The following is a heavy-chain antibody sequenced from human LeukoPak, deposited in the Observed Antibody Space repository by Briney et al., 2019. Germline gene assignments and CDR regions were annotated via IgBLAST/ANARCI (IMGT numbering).Heavy chain of an antibody. CDR2: INHSGST. CDR1: GGSFSGYY. CDR3: ARAARTTVTADFDY. V-gene: IGHV4-34*01. D-gene: IGHD4-17*01. J-gene: IGHJ4*02. Sequence: PSETLSLTCAVYGGSFSGYYWSWIRQPPGKGLEWIGEINHSGSTNYNPSLKSRVTISVDTSKNQFSLKLSSVTAADTAVYYCARAARTTVTADFDYWGQGTLDTVSS.